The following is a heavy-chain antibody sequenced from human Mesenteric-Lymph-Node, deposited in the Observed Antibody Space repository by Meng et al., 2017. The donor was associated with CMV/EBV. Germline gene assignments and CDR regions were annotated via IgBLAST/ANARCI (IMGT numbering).Heavy chain of an antibody. V-gene: IGHV4-34*01. CDR1: GVSFRGYY. J-gene: IGHJ4*02. Sequence: LNCAVYGVSFRGYYWRWIRQPPGRGLEWIGEINHSGSTNYNPSLKSPVTISLDTSKKQFFLNLSSVTAADAAVYYCAGSSRGVSIFWGQGTLVTVSS. D-gene: IGHD3-10*01. CDR3: AGSSRGVSIF. CDR2: INHSGST.